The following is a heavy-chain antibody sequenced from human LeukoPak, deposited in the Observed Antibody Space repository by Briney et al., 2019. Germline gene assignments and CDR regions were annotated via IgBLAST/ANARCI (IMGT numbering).Heavy chain of an antibody. CDR2: ISYDGSNK. Sequence: GGSLRLSCAASGFTFSSYGMHWVRQAPGKGLEWVAVISYDGSNKYYADSVKGRFTISRDNSKNMLYLQMNSLRAEDTAVYYCARVTFNYFDYWGQGTLVTVSS. J-gene: IGHJ4*02. CDR1: GFTFSSYG. D-gene: IGHD1-14*01. CDR3: ARVTFNYFDY. V-gene: IGHV3-30*03.